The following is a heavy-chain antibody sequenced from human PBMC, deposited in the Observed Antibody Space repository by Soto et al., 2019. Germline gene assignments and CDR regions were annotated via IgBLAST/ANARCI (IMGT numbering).Heavy chain of an antibody. D-gene: IGHD3-3*01. CDR3: ATLGHYDFWSGFRKRNWFDP. CDR2: INHSGST. V-gene: IGHV4-34*01. CDR1: GGSFIGYY. Sequence: QVQLQQWGAGLLKPSETVSLTCAVYGGSFIGYYGTWIRQPPGKGLEWIGEINHSGSTNYNPSLKSRVTISADTSKNQFSLRLSSVTAADTAVYYCATLGHYDFWSGFRKRNWFDPWGQGTLVTVSS. J-gene: IGHJ5*02.